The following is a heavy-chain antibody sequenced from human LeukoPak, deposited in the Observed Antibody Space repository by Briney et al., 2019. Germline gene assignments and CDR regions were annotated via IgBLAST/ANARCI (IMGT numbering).Heavy chain of an antibody. Sequence: GESLKISCKGSGYSFSSYWIGWVRQMPGKGLERMGVIYPGDSNTRYSPSFQGQVTMSADKSITTAYLQWSSLKASDTALYYCARSMGYGGNTFFDYWGQGTLVTVSS. CDR1: GYSFSSYW. CDR2: IYPGDSNT. V-gene: IGHV5-51*01. D-gene: IGHD4-23*01. CDR3: ARSMGYGGNTFFDY. J-gene: IGHJ4*02.